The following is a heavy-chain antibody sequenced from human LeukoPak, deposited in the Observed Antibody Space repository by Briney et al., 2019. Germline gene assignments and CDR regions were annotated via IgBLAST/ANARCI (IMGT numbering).Heavy chain of an antibody. D-gene: IGHD2-2*02. CDR2: ISSSSSYI. Sequence: PSETLSLTCAVYGGSFSGYYWSWIRQPPGKGLEWVSSISSSSSYIYYADSVKGRFTISRDNAKNSLYLQMNSLRAEDTAVYYCARDPHILDVWGQGTTVTVSS. CDR1: GGSFSGYY. CDR3: ARDPHILDV. V-gene: IGHV3-21*01. J-gene: IGHJ6*02.